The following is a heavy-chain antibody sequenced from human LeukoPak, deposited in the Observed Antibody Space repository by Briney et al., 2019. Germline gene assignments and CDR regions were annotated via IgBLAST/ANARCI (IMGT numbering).Heavy chain of an antibody. Sequence: SETLSLTCAVYGGSFSGYYWSWIRQPPGKGLEWIGNIYYSGSTNYNPSLKSRVTISVDTSKNQFSLKLSSVTAADTAVYYCTRGSIAYYYMDVWGKGTTVTIFS. J-gene: IGHJ6*03. CDR2: IYYSGST. V-gene: IGHV4-59*01. CDR1: GGSFSGYY. CDR3: TRGSIAYYYMDV. D-gene: IGHD3-22*01.